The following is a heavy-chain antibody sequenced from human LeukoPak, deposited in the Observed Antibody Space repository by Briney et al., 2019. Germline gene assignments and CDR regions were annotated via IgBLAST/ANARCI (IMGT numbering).Heavy chain of an antibody. D-gene: IGHD6-19*01. CDR2: IYPADSDI. CDR3: ARGLEVAVGDS. CDR1: GYXFTSYW. V-gene: IGHV5-51*01. J-gene: IGHJ5*02. Sequence: GESLKISCNGSGYXFTSYWIGWVRPMAGKGLEWMGMIYPADSDIRYSPSFQGQVTISADKSISTAYLQWSSLKASDTAIYYCARGLEVAVGDSWGRGTLVTVSS.